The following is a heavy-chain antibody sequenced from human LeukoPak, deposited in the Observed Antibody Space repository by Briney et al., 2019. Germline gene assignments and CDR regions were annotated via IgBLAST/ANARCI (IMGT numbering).Heavy chain of an antibody. CDR2: ISYDGSNK. Sequence: GRSLRLSCAASGFTFSSYGMHWVRQAPGKGLEWVAVISYDGSNKYYADSVKGRFTISRDNSKNTLYLQMNSLRAEDTAVYYCARDVEDSSSWWARDYYYGMDVWGKGTTVTVSS. CDR3: ARDVEDSSSWWARDYYYGMDV. V-gene: IGHV3-30*03. CDR1: GFTFSSYG. D-gene: IGHD6-13*01. J-gene: IGHJ6*04.